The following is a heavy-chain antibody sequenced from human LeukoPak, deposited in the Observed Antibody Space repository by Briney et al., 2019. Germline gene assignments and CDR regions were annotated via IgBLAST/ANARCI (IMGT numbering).Heavy chain of an antibody. J-gene: IGHJ6*03. V-gene: IGHV1-69*04. Sequence: SVKVSCKASGGTFSSYAISWVRQAPGQGLEWMGRIIPILGIANYAQKFQGRVTITADKSTSTAYMELSSLRSEDTAVYYCALYCSSTSCLHRPRGMAETTPHYYYMDVWGKGTTVTVSS. CDR1: GGTFSSYA. CDR2: IIPILGIA. D-gene: IGHD2-2*01. CDR3: ALYCSSTSCLHRPRGMAETTPHYYYMDV.